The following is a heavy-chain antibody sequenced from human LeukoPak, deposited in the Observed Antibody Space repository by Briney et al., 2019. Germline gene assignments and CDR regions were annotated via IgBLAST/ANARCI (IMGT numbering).Heavy chain of an antibody. V-gene: IGHV3-48*03. CDR1: GFTFSFYE. CDR2: IGSGGSTI. Sequence: GGSPRLSCAASGFTFSFYELNWVRQAPGKGLEWVSFIGSGGSTIHYADSVKGRFTISRDNAKNSLYLQMNSLRAEDTAVYYCARSRSGLFYYGMDVWGQGTTVTVSS. J-gene: IGHJ6*02. CDR3: ARSRSGLFYYGMDV.